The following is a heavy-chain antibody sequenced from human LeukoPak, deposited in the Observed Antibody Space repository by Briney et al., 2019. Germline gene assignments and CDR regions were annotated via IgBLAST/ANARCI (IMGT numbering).Heavy chain of an antibody. CDR2: ISGIGGST. J-gene: IGHJ4*02. CDR1: GFTFSSYA. V-gene: IGHV3-23*01. Sequence: GASLRLSCAASGFTFSSYAMSWVRQAPGKGLEWVSAISGIGGSTYYADSVKGRFTISRDNSKNTLYLQMNSLRAEDTAVYYCAKKAGYDSMSIDYWGQGTLVTVSS. CDR3: AKKAGYDSMSIDY. D-gene: IGHD3-22*01.